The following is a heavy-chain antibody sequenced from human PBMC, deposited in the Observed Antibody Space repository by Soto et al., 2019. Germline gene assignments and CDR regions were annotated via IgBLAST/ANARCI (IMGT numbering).Heavy chain of an antibody. D-gene: IGHD3-3*01. Sequence: ASLKVSCKASGYTFTGYFMHWVRQAPGQGLESMGWINPNSGATKYAQKFKGRVTLSRDTSIRTAYMELTGLRSDDTAVYYCARGGGTILAPLPWGQGTQVTI. J-gene: IGHJ5*02. CDR2: INPNSGAT. CDR1: GYTFTGYF. V-gene: IGHV1-2*02. CDR3: ARGGGTILAPLP.